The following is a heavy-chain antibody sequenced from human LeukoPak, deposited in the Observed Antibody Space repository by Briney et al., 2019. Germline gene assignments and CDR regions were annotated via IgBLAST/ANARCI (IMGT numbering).Heavy chain of an antibody. J-gene: IGHJ4*02. CDR2: IIPIFGTA. V-gene: IGHV1-69*05. CDR1: GGTFSSYA. CDR3: AGTIRIVSSWYVLNYFDY. Sequence: ASVKVSCKASGGTFSSYAISWVRQAPGQGLEWMGGIIPIFGTANYAQKFQGRVTITTDESTSTAYMELSSLRSEDTAVYYCAGTIRIVSSWYVLNYFDYWGQGTLVTVSS. D-gene: IGHD6-13*01.